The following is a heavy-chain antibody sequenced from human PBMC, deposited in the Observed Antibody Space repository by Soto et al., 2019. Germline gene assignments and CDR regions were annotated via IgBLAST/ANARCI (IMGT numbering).Heavy chain of an antibody. D-gene: IGHD5-12*01. J-gene: IGHJ4*02. CDR3: AKDRRPNHSGWGNFAY. CDR2: ISYDGINK. CDR1: GFTFSSYA. Sequence: QVQLVESGGGVVQPGASLRLSCTASGFTFSSYAMHWVRQAPGKGLVCVAVISYDGINKHYADSMNGRFTISRDNSKIALNLQTNSPWADDTSVYYCAKDRRPNHSGWGNFAYRGQATVLTASS. V-gene: IGHV3-30*18.